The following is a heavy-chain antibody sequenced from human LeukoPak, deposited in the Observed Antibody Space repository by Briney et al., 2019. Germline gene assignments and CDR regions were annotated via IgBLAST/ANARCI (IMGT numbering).Heavy chain of an antibody. CDR1: GFRFGGFW. D-gene: IGHD3-16*01. Sequence: GGSLRLSCEASGFRFGGFWMNWVRQAPGKGPERVANINQDGSEKLYVDSVKGRFTISRDNAMNSLYLQMNSLRVEDTAVYYCTRDVREAYDIWGHGTMVTVSS. J-gene: IGHJ3*02. CDR3: TRDVREAYDI. CDR2: INQDGSEK. V-gene: IGHV3-7*01.